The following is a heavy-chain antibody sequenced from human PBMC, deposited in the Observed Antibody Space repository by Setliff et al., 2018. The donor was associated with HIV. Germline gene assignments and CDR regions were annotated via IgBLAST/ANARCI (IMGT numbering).Heavy chain of an antibody. J-gene: IGHJ5*02. CDR3: ARLLLRTNPVYGVASNLFDP. Sequence: GESLKISCAASGLTFNNFWMYWVRQSPGKGLEWVANINEDGNKKYYVASVKGRFTTSRDNAKSSLYLQMNSLRVEDTAVYYCARLLLRTNPVYGVASNLFDPWGQGTLVTVSS. CDR1: GLTFNNFW. V-gene: IGHV3-7*03. D-gene: IGHD2-8*01. CDR2: INEDGNKK.